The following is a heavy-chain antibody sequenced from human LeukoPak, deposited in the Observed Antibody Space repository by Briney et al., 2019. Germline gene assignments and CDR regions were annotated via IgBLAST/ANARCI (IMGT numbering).Heavy chain of an antibody. CDR2: VSGGDGTT. V-gene: IGHV3-23*01. CDR3: AKDPGFCSSPPCSPWGSFDY. Sequence: GGSLRLSCAASGFSFPVYTMSWVRHAPGKGLEWVSSVSGGDGTTKYADPVKGRFIISRDNSKNTLFLQMNSLRAEDTAVYYCAKDPGFCSSPPCSPWGSFDYWGQGTLVAVSS. J-gene: IGHJ4*02. CDR1: GFSFPVYT. D-gene: IGHD2-2*01.